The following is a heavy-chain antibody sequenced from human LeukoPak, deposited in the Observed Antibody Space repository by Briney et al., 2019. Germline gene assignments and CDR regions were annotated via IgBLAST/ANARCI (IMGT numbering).Heavy chain of an antibody. Sequence: SVEVSCKASGGTFSSYAISWVRQAPGQGLEWMGRIIPILGIANYAQKFQGRVTITADKSTSTAYMELSSLRSEDTAVYYCARALGYCSSTSCYTSLDYWGQGTLVTVSS. CDR2: IIPILGIA. D-gene: IGHD2-2*02. V-gene: IGHV1-69*04. J-gene: IGHJ4*02. CDR3: ARALGYCSSTSCYTSLDY. CDR1: GGTFSSYA.